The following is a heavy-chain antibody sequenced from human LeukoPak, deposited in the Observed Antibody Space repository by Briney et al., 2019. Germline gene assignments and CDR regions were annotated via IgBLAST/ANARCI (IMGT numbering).Heavy chain of an antibody. CDR1: GGSISSGSYF. D-gene: IGHD3-10*01. Sequence: PSETLSLTCTVSGGSISSGSYFWSWIRQPAGRGLEWIGRFTTAGTTNYNPSLKSRVTISVDRSKNQFSLRLNSVTAADTAVCYCTRDGMRGSGGDAFDIWGQGTMVTVSS. J-gene: IGHJ3*02. V-gene: IGHV4-61*02. CDR3: TRDGMRGSGGDAFDI. CDR2: FTTAGTT.